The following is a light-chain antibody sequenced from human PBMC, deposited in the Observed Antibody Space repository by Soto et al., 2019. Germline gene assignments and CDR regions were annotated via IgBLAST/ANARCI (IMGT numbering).Light chain of an antibody. CDR1: QSISSW. CDR3: QQYNSYPWT. V-gene: IGKV1-5*01. CDR2: DAS. Sequence: DIQMTQSPSTLSASVGDRVTITCRASQSISSWLAWYQQKPGKAPKLLIYDASSLESGVPSRFSGSRSGTEFTLTISSVQPDDFATYYCQQYNSYPWTFGQGIKVEIK. J-gene: IGKJ1*01.